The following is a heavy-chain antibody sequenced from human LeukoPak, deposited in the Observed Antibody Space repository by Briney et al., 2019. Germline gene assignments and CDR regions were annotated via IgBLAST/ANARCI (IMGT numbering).Heavy chain of an antibody. CDR1: GFTFSSYG. CDR3: AKPRGGDSWAFDT. CDR2: ISYDGNNK. V-gene: IGHV3-30*18. J-gene: IGHJ3*02. Sequence: GGSLRLSCAASGFTFSSYGMHWVRQAPGKGLEWVAVISYDGNNKYYVDSVKGRFSISRDNSKKTLYLQVNSLRAEDTAVYYCAKPRGGDSWAFDTWGQGTMVAVSS. D-gene: IGHD2-21*02.